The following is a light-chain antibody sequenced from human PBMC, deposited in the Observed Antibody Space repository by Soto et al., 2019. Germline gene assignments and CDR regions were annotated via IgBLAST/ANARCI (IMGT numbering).Light chain of an antibody. V-gene: IGKV1-5*01. J-gene: IGKJ1*01. CDR3: QQLSSYPRT. CDR2: DAS. CDR1: QSISSY. Sequence: DIPLTQSPSTLSASVGDRVTIPCRASQSISSYLAWYQQKPGKAPKLLIYDASSLESGVPPRFNGSGSEADFTLTIRSLQPDDFATYYCQQLSSYPRTFGQGTKVDIK.